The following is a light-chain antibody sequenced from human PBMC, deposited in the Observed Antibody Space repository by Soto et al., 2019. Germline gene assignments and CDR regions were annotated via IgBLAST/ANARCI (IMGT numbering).Light chain of an antibody. CDR1: SSDVGAYDY. J-gene: IGLJ2*01. V-gene: IGLV2-14*01. CDR2: EVS. Sequence: QSALTQPASVSGSPGQSITISCTGTSSDVGAYDYVSWYQQYPGKAPKLMTYEVSNRPSGVSTRFSGSKSGNTASLTISGLQAEDEADYYCSSYTRSSGVIFGGGTKLTVL. CDR3: SSYTRSSGVI.